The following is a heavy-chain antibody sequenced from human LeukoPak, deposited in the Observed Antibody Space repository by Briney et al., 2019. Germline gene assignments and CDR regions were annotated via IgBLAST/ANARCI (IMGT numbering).Heavy chain of an antibody. CDR3: ARMTTVTMEDY. V-gene: IGHV1-3*01. D-gene: IGHD4-17*01. J-gene: IGHJ4*02. CDR2: INAGNGNT. Sequence: GASVKVSCKASGYTFTSYAMHWVRQAPGQRLEWMGWINAGNGNTKYSQKFQGRVTITRDTSASTAYMELSGLRSEDTAVYYCARMTTVTMEDYWGQGTLVTVSS. CDR1: GYTFTSYA.